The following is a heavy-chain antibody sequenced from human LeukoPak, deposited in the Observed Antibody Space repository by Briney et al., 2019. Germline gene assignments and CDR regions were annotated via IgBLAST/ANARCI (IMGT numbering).Heavy chain of an antibody. J-gene: IGHJ3*02. Sequence: SETLSLTCTVPGGSISSSSYYWGWIRQPPGKGLEWIGSIYYSGSTYYNPSLKSRVTISVDTSKNQFSLKLSSVTAADTAVYYCARHDSSGPYNAFDIWGQGTMVTVSS. CDR3: ARHDSSGPYNAFDI. CDR1: GGSISSSSYY. V-gene: IGHV4-39*01. D-gene: IGHD3-22*01. CDR2: IYYSGST.